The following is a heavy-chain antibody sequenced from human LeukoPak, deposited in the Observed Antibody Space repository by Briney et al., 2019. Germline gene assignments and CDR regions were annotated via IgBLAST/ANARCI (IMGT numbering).Heavy chain of an antibody. J-gene: IGHJ5*02. Sequence: GESLKISCKGSGYSFSTYWIGWVRHMPGKGLEWMGIIYPGDSDTRYSPSFQGQVTISADKSISTAYLQWSSLKASDTAMYYCARHSEDPFDPWGQGTLVTVSS. CDR2: IYPGDSDT. CDR3: ARHSEDPFDP. V-gene: IGHV5-51*01. CDR1: GYSFSTYW.